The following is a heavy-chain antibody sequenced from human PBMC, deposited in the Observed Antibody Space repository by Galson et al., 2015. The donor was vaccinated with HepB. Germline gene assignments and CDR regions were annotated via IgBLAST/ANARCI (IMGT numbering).Heavy chain of an antibody. CDR3: ARRRAYYGSGSYAYNWFDP. J-gene: IGHJ5*02. V-gene: IGHV5-10-1*01. CDR1: GCGFTSYW. D-gene: IGHD3-10*01. Sequence: QSGAEVKKPGESLRISCKGSGCGFTSYWISWVRQMPGKGLEWMGRIDPSDSYTNYSPSFQGHVTISADKSISTAYLQWSSLKASDTAMYYCARRRAYYGSGSYAYNWFDPWGQGTLVTVSS. CDR2: IDPSDSYT.